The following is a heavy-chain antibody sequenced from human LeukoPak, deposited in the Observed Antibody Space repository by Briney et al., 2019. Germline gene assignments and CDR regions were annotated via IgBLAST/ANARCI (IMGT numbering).Heavy chain of an antibody. Sequence: GGSLRLSCAASGFTVSTNFMTWVRQAPGQGLEWVSLLYSDGSTYYADSVKGRFTISRDNSKNTLYLQMNSLRAEDTAVYYCAGGNSFGHYFDYWGQGTLVTVSS. CDR3: AGGNSFGHYFDY. V-gene: IGHV3-66*01. CDR2: LYSDGST. J-gene: IGHJ4*02. CDR1: GFTVSTNF. D-gene: IGHD5-18*01.